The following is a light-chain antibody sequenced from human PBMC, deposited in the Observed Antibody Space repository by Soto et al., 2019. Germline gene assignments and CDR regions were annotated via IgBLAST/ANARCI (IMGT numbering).Light chain of an antibody. V-gene: IGKV2D-29*01. CDR1: QSLLHRDGKTY. CDR2: EVY. Sequence: DVVLTQTPLALSVTPGQPASISCRSSQSLLHRDGKTYLYWHLQKPGQPPRLLIYEVYKRSSGVPDRFSASGSGTDFTLKISRVEAEDVGVYYCMQDVELPFTFGGGTKGQIK. CDR3: MQDVELPFT. J-gene: IGKJ4*01.